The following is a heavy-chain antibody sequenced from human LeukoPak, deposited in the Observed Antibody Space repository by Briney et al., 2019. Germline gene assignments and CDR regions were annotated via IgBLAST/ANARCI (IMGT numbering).Heavy chain of an antibody. Sequence: SETLSLTCTVSGGAISSYHWSWIRQPAGKGLEWIGRIYPSGSTNYNPSLKSRVTMSVDTSKNQFSLELSSVTAADTAVYYCARAGGEWLVPLVDYWGQGTLVTVSS. CDR1: GGAISSYH. J-gene: IGHJ4*02. V-gene: IGHV4-4*07. CDR2: IYPSGST. D-gene: IGHD6-19*01. CDR3: ARAGGEWLVPLVDY.